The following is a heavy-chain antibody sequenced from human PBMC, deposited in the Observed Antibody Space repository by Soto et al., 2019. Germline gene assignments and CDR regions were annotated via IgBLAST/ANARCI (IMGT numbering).Heavy chain of an antibody. D-gene: IGHD1-26*01. CDR3: AHRLGIRNDY. J-gene: IGHJ4*02. V-gene: IGHV2-5*02. CDR1: GFSLTTGGVG. Sequence: QITLEESGPTLVKSTQNLTLTCTFSGFSLTTGGVGVAWIRQTPRKALEWLAVIYWDDDKRYSPSLKSRLTITKDTSKNQVVLTMTNMDPLDTATYYCAHRLGIRNDYWGQGALVIVSS. CDR2: IYWDDDK.